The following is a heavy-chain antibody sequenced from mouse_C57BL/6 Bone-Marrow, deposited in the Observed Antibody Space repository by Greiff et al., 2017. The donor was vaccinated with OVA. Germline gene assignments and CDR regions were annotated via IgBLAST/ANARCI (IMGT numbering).Heavy chain of an antibody. J-gene: IGHJ1*03. CDR2: INPYNGGT. Sequence: EVQLQQSGPVLVKPGASVKMSCKASGYTFTDYYMNWVKQSHGKSLEWIGVINPYNGGTSYTQKFKGKATLTVDKSSSTAYMELNSLASEDAAVYYCATVARYFDVWGTGTTVTVSS. CDR1: GYTFTDYY. V-gene: IGHV1-19*01. CDR3: ATVARYFDV. D-gene: IGHD1-3*01.